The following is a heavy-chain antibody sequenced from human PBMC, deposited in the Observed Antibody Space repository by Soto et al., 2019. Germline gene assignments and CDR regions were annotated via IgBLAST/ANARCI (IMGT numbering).Heavy chain of an antibody. Sequence: SETLSLTCGVSGGSISSGGYSWSWIRQPPGKGLEWIGYIYHSGSTYYNPSLKSRVTIFVDTSKNQFSLKLSSVTAADTAVYYCARQDIVLMVYANDYWGQGTLVTVS. CDR1: GGSISSGGYS. V-gene: IGHV4-30-2*03. CDR2: IYHSGST. J-gene: IGHJ4*02. D-gene: IGHD2-8*01. CDR3: ARQDIVLMVYANDY.